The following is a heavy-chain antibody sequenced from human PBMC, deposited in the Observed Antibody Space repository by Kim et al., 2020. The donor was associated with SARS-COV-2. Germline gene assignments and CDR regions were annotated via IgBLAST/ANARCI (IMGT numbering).Heavy chain of an antibody. CDR3: ARRFSITMIGLLRPGKYWYFDL. CDR2: IKQDGSEK. J-gene: IGHJ2*01. V-gene: IGHV3-7*01. D-gene: IGHD3-22*01. CDR1: GFTFSSYW. Sequence: GGSLRLSCAASGFTFSSYWMSWVRQAPGKGLEWVANIKQDGSEKYYVDSVKGRFTISRDNAKNSLYLQMNSLRAEDTAVYYCARRFSITMIGLLRPGKYWYFDLWGRGTLVTVSS.